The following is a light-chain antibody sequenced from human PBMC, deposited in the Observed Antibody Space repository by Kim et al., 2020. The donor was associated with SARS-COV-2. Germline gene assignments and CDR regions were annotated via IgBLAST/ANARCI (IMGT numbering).Light chain of an antibody. CDR2: EVS. J-gene: IGLJ2*01. CDR3: SSYAGRNNSVL. V-gene: IGLV2-8*01. Sequence: QSVTISCTGNSNDIGTYNYVSWYQQHPGKAPKPMIYEVSKRPSGVPDRFSGSKSGNTASLTVSGLQAEDEADYFCSSYAGRNNSVLFGGGTQLTVL. CDR1: SNDIGTYNY.